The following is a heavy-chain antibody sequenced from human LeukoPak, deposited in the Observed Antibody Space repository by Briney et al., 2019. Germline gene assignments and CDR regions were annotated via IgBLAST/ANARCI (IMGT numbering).Heavy chain of an antibody. D-gene: IGHD6-19*01. Sequence: ASVKVSCKASGYTFTTYYIHWVRQATGQGLEWMGIISPSGGSTRYAQNFQGRITMTRDTSTSRVYMELSSLRSEDTAVYYCARGSGSDWTNFDCWGQGTLVTVSS. J-gene: IGHJ4*02. CDR3: ARGSGSDWTNFDC. V-gene: IGHV1-46*01. CDR2: ISPSGGST. CDR1: GYTFTTYY.